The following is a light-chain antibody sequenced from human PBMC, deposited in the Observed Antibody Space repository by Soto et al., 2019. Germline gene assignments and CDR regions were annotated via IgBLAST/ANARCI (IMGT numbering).Light chain of an antibody. J-gene: IGKJ3*01. CDR3: QQLNSFPIP. Sequence: IPLTQSPSSLSASVGDRVTISCRASQGIANFLAWYQQKPGKAPKLPIYGASTLQSGVPSRFSRSGSGTDFTLTISSLQPEDFATYYCQQLNSFPIPFGPGTKVDIK. V-gene: IGKV1-9*01. CDR2: GAS. CDR1: QGIANF.